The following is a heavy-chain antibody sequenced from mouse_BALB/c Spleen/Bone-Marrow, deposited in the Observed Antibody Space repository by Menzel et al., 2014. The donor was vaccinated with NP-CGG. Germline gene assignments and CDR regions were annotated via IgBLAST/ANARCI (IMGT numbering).Heavy chain of an antibody. CDR3: ARGDYSG. V-gene: IGHV2-9*02. D-gene: IGHD1-1*01. CDR2: IWAGGST. CDR1: GFSLTSYG. J-gene: IGHJ3*02. Sequence: VKVVESGPGLVAPSQSLSITCTVSGFSLTSYGVHWVRQPPGKGLEWLGVIWAGGSTNYNSALMSRLSISKDNFKNXVFLKMNSLQTDDTAMYYCARGDYSGWGQGTLVTVSA.